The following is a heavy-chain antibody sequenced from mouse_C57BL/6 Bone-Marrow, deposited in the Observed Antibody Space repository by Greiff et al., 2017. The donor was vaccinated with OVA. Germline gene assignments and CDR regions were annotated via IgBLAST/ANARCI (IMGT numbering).Heavy chain of an antibody. CDR2: INPSTGGT. J-gene: IGHJ3*01. D-gene: IGHD1-1*01. V-gene: IGHV1-42*01. CDR3: ARFYGSSQGFAY. Sequence: VQLQQSGPELVKPGASVKISCKASGYSFTGYYMNWVKQSPETSLEWIGEINPSTGGTPYNQKFKAKATLTVDKSSSTAYMQLKSLTSEDSAVYYCARFYGSSQGFAYWGQGTLVTVSA. CDR1: GYSFTGYY.